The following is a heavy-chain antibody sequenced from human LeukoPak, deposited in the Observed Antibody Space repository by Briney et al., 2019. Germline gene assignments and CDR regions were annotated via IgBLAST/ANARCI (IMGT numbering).Heavy chain of an antibody. D-gene: IGHD3-10*01. J-gene: IGHJ4*02. Sequence: GGSLRLSCAASGFTFSSYGMHWVRQAPGKGLEWVAFIRYDGSNKYYADSVKGRFTISRDNSKNTLYLQMNSLRAEDTAVYYCAKDFGYRNYGLGSSFFDYWGQGTLVTVSS. V-gene: IGHV3-30*02. CDR2: IRYDGSNK. CDR3: AKDFGYRNYGLGSSFFDY. CDR1: GFTFSSYG.